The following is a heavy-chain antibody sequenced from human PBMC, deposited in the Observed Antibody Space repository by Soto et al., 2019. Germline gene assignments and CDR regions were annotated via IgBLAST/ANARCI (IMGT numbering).Heavy chain of an antibody. V-gene: IGHV1-2*04. CDR2: INPNSGGT. CDR1: GYTFTGYY. J-gene: IGHJ3*02. Sequence: VKVSCKASGYTFTGYYMHWVRQAPGQGLEWMGWINPNSGGTNYAQKFQGWVTMTRDTSISTAYMELSRLRSDDTAVYYCARDTDSSGYYLNAFDIWGQGTMVTVSS. CDR3: ARDTDSSGYYLNAFDI. D-gene: IGHD3-22*01.